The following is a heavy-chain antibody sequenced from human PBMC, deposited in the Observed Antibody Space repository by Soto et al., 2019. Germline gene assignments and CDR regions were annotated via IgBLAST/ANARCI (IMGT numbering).Heavy chain of an antibody. Sequence: QVRLVQSGAEVRKPGASVTVSCRSSGDSFNDYYIHWVRQAPGQGFEWMGWINPNGGVTKYAQKFQGRVRMTRDTSIRTVYLQLSRLRSDDTAVYYCARESGGATATLDYYYFYMDVWGSGTTVTVSS. CDR2: INPNGGVT. D-gene: IGHD5-12*01. CDR1: GDSFNDYY. V-gene: IGHV1-2*02. CDR3: ARESGGATATLDYYYFYMDV. J-gene: IGHJ6*03.